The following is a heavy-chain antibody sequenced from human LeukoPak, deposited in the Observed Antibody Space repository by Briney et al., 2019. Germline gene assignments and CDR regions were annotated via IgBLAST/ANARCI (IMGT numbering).Heavy chain of an antibody. J-gene: IGHJ6*03. Sequence: ASVKISCKASGYIFTTYGIGWVRQAPGQGLEWMGWVGPNNDNRKYAPNLQDRVTMTIDTYTTTGYMELSSLRSEDTAVYYCARVGIPARYYYYMDVWGKGTTVTVSS. CDR2: VGPNNDNR. CDR3: ARVGIPARYYYYMDV. CDR1: GYIFTTYG. V-gene: IGHV1-18*01.